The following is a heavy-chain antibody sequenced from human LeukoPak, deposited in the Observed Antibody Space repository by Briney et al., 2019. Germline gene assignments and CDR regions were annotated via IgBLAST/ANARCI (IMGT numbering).Heavy chain of an antibody. V-gene: IGHV1-69*05. CDR1: GGTFSSYA. D-gene: IGHD3-22*01. Sequence: ASVKVSCKASGGTFSSYAISWVRQAPGQGLEWMGGIIPIFGTANYAQKFQGRVTITRDTSASTAYMELSSLRSEDTAVYYCARGPSSWWLLPFDYWGQGTLVTVSS. CDR2: IIPIFGTA. J-gene: IGHJ4*02. CDR3: ARGPSSWWLLPFDY.